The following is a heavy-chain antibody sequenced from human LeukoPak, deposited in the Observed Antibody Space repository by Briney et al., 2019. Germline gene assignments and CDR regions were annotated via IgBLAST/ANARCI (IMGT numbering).Heavy chain of an antibody. CDR1: GGSISSSSYY. CDR2: IYYSGST. V-gene: IGHV4-39*01. Sequence: SETLSLTCTVSGGSISSSSYYWGWIRQPPGKGLEWIGSIYYSGSTYYNPSLKSRVTISVDTSKNQFSLKLSSVTAADTAVYYCARHGNHYDSSGSIPDWGQGTLVTVSS. J-gene: IGHJ4*02. D-gene: IGHD3-22*01. CDR3: ARHGNHYDSSGSIPD.